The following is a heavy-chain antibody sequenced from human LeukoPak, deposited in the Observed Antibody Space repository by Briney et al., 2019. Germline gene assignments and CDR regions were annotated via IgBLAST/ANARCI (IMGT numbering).Heavy chain of an antibody. CDR2: ISYDGSNK. CDR1: GFTFGSHT. D-gene: IGHD6-19*01. V-gene: IGHV3-30*04. Sequence: PGGSLRLSCAASGFTFGSHTMHWVRQAPGKGLEWVAVISYDGSNKYYADSVKGRFTISRDNSKKTLYLQTNSLRAEDTAVYYCARGVGYSSGWYPLEADYWGQGTLVTVSS. J-gene: IGHJ4*02. CDR3: ARGVGYSSGWYPLEADY.